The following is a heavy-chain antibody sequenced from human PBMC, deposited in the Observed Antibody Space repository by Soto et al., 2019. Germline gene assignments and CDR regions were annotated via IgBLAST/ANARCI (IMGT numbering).Heavy chain of an antibody. Sequence: SETLSLTCTVSGGSISSYYWSWIRQPPGKGLGWIGHIYYRGSTNYNPSLKSRVTISVDTSKNQYSLKLSSVTAADTAVYYCAREGYYDSSGYVYWGQETLVTVSS. V-gene: IGHV4-59*01. J-gene: IGHJ4*02. CDR2: IYYRGST. D-gene: IGHD3-22*01. CDR1: GGSISSYY. CDR3: AREGYYDSSGYVY.